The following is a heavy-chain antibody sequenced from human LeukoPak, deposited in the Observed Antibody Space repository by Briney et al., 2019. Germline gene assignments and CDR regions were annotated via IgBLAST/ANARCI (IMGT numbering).Heavy chain of an antibody. J-gene: IGHJ3*02. D-gene: IGHD7-27*01. CDR1: GGSISSGSYY. Sequence: SQTLSLTCTVSGGSISSGSYYWSWIRQPAGKGLEWIGRIYTSGSTNYNPSLKSRVTISVDTSKNQFSLKLSSVTAADTAVYYCARRQLGTDAFDIWGQGTMVTVSS. CDR2: IYTSGST. V-gene: IGHV4-61*02. CDR3: ARRQLGTDAFDI.